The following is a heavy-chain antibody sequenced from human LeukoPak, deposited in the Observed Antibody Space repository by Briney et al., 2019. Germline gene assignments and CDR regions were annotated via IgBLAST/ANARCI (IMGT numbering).Heavy chain of an antibody. D-gene: IGHD3-3*01. CDR1: GGTFTSYT. V-gene: IGHV1-69*04. Sequence: SVTVSCKASGGTFTSYTISWVRQAPGQGLEWMGRIIPILGIANYAQKFQGRVTITADKSTSTAYMELSSLRSEDTAVYYCARDRVRFLEWFSDAFDIWGQGTMVTVS. CDR3: ARDRVRFLEWFSDAFDI. J-gene: IGHJ3*02. CDR2: IIPILGIA.